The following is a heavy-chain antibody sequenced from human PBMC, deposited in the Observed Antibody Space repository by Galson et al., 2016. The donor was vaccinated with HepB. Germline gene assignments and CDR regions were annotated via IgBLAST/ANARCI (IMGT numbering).Heavy chain of an antibody. Sequence: SVKVSCKASGYTFTDNYIHWVRQAPGQGLEWMGWINPNSGVTKFAQKFQGRVAMSRDTSISTASMDLSSLTSGDTAVYFCARWTGTTVGFDMWGQGTMVIVSS. CDR2: INPNSGVT. V-gene: IGHV1-2*02. CDR1: GYTFTDNY. J-gene: IGHJ3*02. CDR3: ARWTGTTVGFDM. D-gene: IGHD1/OR15-1a*01.